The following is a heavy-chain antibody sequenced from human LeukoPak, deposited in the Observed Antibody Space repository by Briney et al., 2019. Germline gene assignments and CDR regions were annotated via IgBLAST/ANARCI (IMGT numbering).Heavy chain of an antibody. CDR2: INPNGGGT. Sequence: VASVTVSCKCSGYTFTANYIHWVRQAPGQGREWMGWINPNGGGTNYAQKFQGWVNMTRDTSISTLYMELSRLKSDDTAVYYCARGFGSSWFDYWGQGTLVTVSS. CDR1: GYTFTANY. CDR3: ARGFGSSWFDY. J-gene: IGHJ4*02. D-gene: IGHD6-13*01. V-gene: IGHV1-2*04.